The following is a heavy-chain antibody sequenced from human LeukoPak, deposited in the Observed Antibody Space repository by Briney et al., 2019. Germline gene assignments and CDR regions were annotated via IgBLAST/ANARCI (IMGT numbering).Heavy chain of an antibody. J-gene: IGHJ3*02. V-gene: IGHV4-4*07. Sequence: SETLSLTCTVSGGSISSYYWSWIRQPAGKGLEWIGRLYTNGSTNYNPSLKSRVTMSQDTSKNQFSLRLSSVTAADTAVYYCARDGGIVVPAAPAAFDIWGQGTMVTVSS. CDR2: LYTNGST. CDR3: ARDGGIVVPAAPAAFDI. D-gene: IGHD2-2*01. CDR1: GGSISSYY.